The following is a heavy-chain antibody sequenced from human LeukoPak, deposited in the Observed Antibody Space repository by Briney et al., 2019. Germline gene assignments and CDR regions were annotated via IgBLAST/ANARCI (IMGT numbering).Heavy chain of an antibody. V-gene: IGHV3-23*01. CDR1: GFTFSSYA. CDR3: AKSWSYYDSSSPLDP. Sequence: PTGGSLRLSCAASGFTFSSYAMSWVRQAPGKGLEWVSAISGSGGSTYYADSVKGRFTISRDNSKNTLYLQMNSLRAEDTAVYYCAKSWSYYDSSSPLDPWGQGTLVTVSS. D-gene: IGHD3-22*01. CDR2: ISGSGGST. J-gene: IGHJ5*02.